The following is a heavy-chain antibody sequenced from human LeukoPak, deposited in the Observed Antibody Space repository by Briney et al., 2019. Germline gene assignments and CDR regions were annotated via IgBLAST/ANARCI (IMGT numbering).Heavy chain of an antibody. D-gene: IGHD2-21*01. CDR3: ARRFIDSRYSGDCFDI. Sequence: PSETLSLTCSVSGAAIRSYYWNWIRQPDGKGLEWIGRIYIGGTTNVNPSLESRLSMSLDTSKNQISLRLNSVTVAGTAVYYCARRFIDSRYSGDCFDIWGQGTKVTVSS. CDR1: GAAIRSYY. J-gene: IGHJ3*02. CDR2: IYIGGTT. V-gene: IGHV4-4*07.